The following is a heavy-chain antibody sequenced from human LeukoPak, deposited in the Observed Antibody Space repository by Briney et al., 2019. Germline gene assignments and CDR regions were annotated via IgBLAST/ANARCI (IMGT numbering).Heavy chain of an antibody. V-gene: IGHV4-31*03. Sequence: PSETLSLTCTVSGGSISSGGYYWSWIRQHPGKGLEWIGYIYYSGSTYYDPSLKSRVTISVDTSKNQFSLKLSSVTAADTAVYYCARDSTTEFDYWGQGTLVTVSS. J-gene: IGHJ4*02. CDR3: ARDSTTEFDY. CDR1: GGSISSGGYY. CDR2: IYYSGST. D-gene: IGHD2/OR15-2a*01.